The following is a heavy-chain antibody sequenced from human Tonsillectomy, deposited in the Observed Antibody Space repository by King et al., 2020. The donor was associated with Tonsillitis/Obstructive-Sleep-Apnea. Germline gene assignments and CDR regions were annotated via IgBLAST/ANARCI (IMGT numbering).Heavy chain of an antibody. CDR2: IDSDGSST. V-gene: IGHV3-74*01. CDR3: ARRGAFDYYYGMDV. J-gene: IGHJ6*02. CDR1: GFTFSRYW. D-gene: IGHD2/OR15-2a*01. Sequence: VQLVESGGGLVQPGGSLRLSCAASGFTFSRYWMHWVRQAPGKGLVWVSRIDSDGSSTTYADSVKGRFTISRHNAKNTLYLQMNSLRAEDTAVYYCARRGAFDYYYGMDVWGQGTTVTVSS.